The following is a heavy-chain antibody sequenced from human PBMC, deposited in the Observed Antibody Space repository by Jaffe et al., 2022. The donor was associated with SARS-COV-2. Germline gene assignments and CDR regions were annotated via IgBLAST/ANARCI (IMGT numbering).Heavy chain of an antibody. V-gene: IGHV4-34*01. D-gene: IGHD6-6*01. CDR1: GGSFSGYY. CDR3: ARGQSIGPYSSSSEGYNDY. Sequence: QVQLQQWGAGLLKPSETLSLTCAVYGGSFSGYYWSWIRQPPGKGLEWIGEINHSGSTNYNPSLKSRVTISVDTSKNQFSLKLSSVTAADTAVYYCARGQSIGPYSSSSEGYNDYWGQGTLVTVSS. CDR2: INHSGST. J-gene: IGHJ4*02.